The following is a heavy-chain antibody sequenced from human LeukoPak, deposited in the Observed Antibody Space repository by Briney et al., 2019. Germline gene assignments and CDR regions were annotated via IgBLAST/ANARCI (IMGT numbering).Heavy chain of an antibody. CDR2: IYPGDSDT. V-gene: IGHV5-51*01. Sequence: GESLKISCKGSGYSFTSYWIGWVRQMPGKGLEWMGIIYPGDSDTRYSPSFQGQVTISADKSISTAYLQWSSLKASDTAMYYCARRIDCSSTSCRVFDIWGQGTMVTVSS. J-gene: IGHJ3*02. D-gene: IGHD2-2*01. CDR1: GYSFTSYW. CDR3: ARRIDCSSTSCRVFDI.